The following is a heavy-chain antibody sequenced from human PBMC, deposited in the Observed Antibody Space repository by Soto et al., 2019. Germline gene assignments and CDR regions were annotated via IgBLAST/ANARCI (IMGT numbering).Heavy chain of an antibody. D-gene: IGHD3-10*01. J-gene: IGHJ3*02. CDR2: FDPEDGET. CDR3: ASIMVRGVIAGAFDI. Sequence: GASVKVSCKVSGYTLTELSMHWVRQAPGKGLEWMGGFDPEDGETIYAQKFQGRVTITEDTSTSTAYMELSSLRSEDTAVYYCASIMVRGVIAGAFDIWGQGTMVTV. CDR1: GYTLTELS. V-gene: IGHV1-24*01.